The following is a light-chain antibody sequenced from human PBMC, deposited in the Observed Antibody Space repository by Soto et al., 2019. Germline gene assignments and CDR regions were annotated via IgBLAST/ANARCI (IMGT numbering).Light chain of an antibody. Sequence: QSALTQPPSASGSPGQSVTISCTGTKSDIGVYDFVSWYQHHPGKAPRLIIYEVVQRPSGVPDRFSGSKSGNTASLTISGLQAEDEADYYCCSYAGSSTYGFGTGTKVTVL. J-gene: IGLJ1*01. V-gene: IGLV2-8*01. CDR2: EVV. CDR1: KSDIGVYDF. CDR3: CSYAGSSTYG.